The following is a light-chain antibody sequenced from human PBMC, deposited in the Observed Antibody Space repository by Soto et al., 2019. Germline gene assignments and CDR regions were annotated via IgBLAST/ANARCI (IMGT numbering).Light chain of an antibody. CDR3: QQLNSYPL. CDR1: QGISSY. CDR2: AAS. Sequence: DIQLTQSPSFLSASVGDRVTLTCRASQGISSYLAWYQQKPGKAPKLLIYAASTLQSGVASRFSSSGSGTEFTLTISSLQPEDFATYYWQQLNSYPLFGPGTKVDIK. V-gene: IGKV1-9*01. J-gene: IGKJ3*01.